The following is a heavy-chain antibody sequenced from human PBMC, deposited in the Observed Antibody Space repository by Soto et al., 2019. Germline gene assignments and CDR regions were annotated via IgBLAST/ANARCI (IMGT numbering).Heavy chain of an antibody. CDR1: GYRFTNYW. Sequence: PGESLKISCQGSGYRFTNYWIGWVRQMPVKGLEWMGIFYPTDSDTRISPSFQGQVTFSADKTVSTAYLQWSSLKASDTAVYYCARAPGSYYFDYWGQGTLVTVSS. CDR2: FYPTDSDT. CDR3: ARAPGSYYFDY. J-gene: IGHJ4*02. V-gene: IGHV5-51*01. D-gene: IGHD3-10*01.